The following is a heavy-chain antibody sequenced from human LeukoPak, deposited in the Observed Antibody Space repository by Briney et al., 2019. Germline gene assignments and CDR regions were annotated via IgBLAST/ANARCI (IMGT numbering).Heavy chain of an antibody. CDR3: ARDGYYYGSGSYGGWFDP. CDR2: INHSGST. V-gene: IGHV4-34*01. J-gene: IGHJ5*02. CDR1: GGSFSGYY. Sequence: SETLSLTCAVYGGSFSGYYWSWIRQPPGKGLEWIGEINHSGSTNYNPSRKSRVTISVDTSKNQFSLELSSVTAADTAVYYCARDGYYYGSGSYGGWFDPWGQGTLVTVSS. D-gene: IGHD3-10*01.